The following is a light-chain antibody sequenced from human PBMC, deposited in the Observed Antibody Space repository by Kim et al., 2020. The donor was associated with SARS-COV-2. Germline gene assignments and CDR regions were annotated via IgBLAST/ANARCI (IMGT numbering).Light chain of an antibody. CDR1: QNISTS. CDR2: KVS. CDR3: QQYTHYWT. J-gene: IGKJ1*01. Sequence: DTQMTQSPSTLSASMGDRVTITCRASQNISTSLAWYQQKPGKAPRLLIYKVSNLQSGVSSRFSGSGSGTEFTLTISSLQPDDLATYFCQQYTHYWTFGQGTKVDIK. V-gene: IGKV1-5*03.